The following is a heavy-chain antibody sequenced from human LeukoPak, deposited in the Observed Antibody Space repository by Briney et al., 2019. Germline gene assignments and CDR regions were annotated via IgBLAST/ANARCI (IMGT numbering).Heavy chain of an antibody. CDR2: INPGDSNI. D-gene: IGHD1-14*01. CDR1: GYSFTSHW. J-gene: IGHJ4*02. Sequence: GESLKISCKGSGYSFTSHWIGWVRQSPGKGLELMGIINPGDSNIRYSPSFQGQVTISVDKSISTAYLQWSSLKASDIAMYYCAKQGGESSAWQTIDNWGQGTLVTVSS. CDR3: AKQGGESSAWQTIDN. V-gene: IGHV5-51*01.